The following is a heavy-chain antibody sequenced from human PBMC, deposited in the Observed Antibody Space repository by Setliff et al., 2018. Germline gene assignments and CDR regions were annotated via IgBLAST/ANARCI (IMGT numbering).Heavy chain of an antibody. CDR1: GYTLTELS. Sequence: ASVKVSCKVSGYTLTELSRHWVRQAPGKGLEWMGGFDPEDGETIYAQKFQGRVTMTEDTSTDTAYMELSSLRSEDTAVYYCASTSLEWLLYGSPDAFDIWGQGTMVTVSS. D-gene: IGHD3-3*01. CDR3: ASTSLEWLLYGSPDAFDI. J-gene: IGHJ3*02. V-gene: IGHV1-24*01. CDR2: FDPEDGET.